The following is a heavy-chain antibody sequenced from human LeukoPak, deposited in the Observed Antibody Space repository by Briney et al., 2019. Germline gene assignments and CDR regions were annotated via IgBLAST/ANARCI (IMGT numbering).Heavy chain of an antibody. CDR3: ARSAVPAALYYYYYYMDV. CDR1: GFTFSSYA. Sequence: HPGRSLRLSCAASGFTFSSYAMHWVRQAPGKGLEWVAVISYDGSNKYYADSVKGRFTISRDNSKSTLYLQMNSLRAEDTAVYYCARSAVPAALYYYYYYMDVWGKGTTVTVSS. CDR2: ISYDGSNK. J-gene: IGHJ6*03. V-gene: IGHV3-30*04. D-gene: IGHD2-2*01.